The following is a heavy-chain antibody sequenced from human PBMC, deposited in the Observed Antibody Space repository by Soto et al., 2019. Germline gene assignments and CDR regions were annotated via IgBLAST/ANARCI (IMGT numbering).Heavy chain of an antibody. CDR2: INHSGST. J-gene: IGHJ6*03. CDR3: ARNSYLNSFYYYYYMDV. V-gene: IGHV4-34*01. Sequence: SETLSLTCAVYGGSFSGYYWSWIRQPPGKGLEWIGEINHSGSTNYNPSLKSRVTISVDTSKNQFSLKLSSVTAADTAVYYCARNSYLNSFYYYYYMDVWGKGTTVTVSS. D-gene: IGHD5-18*01. CDR1: GGSFSGYY.